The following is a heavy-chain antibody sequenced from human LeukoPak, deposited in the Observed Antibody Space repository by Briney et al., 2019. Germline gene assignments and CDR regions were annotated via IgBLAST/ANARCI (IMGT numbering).Heavy chain of an antibody. CDR1: GYTFTSYD. V-gene: IGHV1-8*01. D-gene: IGHD2-15*01. Sequence: ASVRVSCKASGYTFTSYDINWVRQATGQGLEWMGWMNPNSGNTGYAQKFQGRVTMTRNSSITTAYMELSSLRSEDTAVYYCARRHGRCSDGSCYYPDYWGQGTLVTVSS. CDR3: ARRHGRCSDGSCYYPDY. J-gene: IGHJ4*02. CDR2: MNPNSGNT.